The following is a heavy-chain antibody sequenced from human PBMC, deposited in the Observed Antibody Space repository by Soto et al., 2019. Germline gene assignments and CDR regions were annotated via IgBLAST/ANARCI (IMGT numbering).Heavy chain of an antibody. CDR3: SRDPRLVDY. D-gene: IGHD1-26*01. Sequence: LRLSCAASGFIFSNYYMTWIRQAPGKGPEWISYISGGGDVTAYAHSVKGRFTISRDNTKRSLYLQMDSLTVEDTAVYYCSRDPRLVDYWGQGTLVTVSS. V-gene: IGHV3-11*01. J-gene: IGHJ4*02. CDR2: ISGGGDVT. CDR1: GFIFSNYY.